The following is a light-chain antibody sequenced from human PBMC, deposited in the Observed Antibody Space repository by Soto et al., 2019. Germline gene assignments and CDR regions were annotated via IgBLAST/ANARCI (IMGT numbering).Light chain of an antibody. J-gene: IGKJ1*01. CDR2: GAS. CDR3: HQYGISTR. V-gene: IGKV3-20*01. Sequence: EIVLTHCPGTLSLSPGERATLSCRASQSVSSSYLAWYQQKPGQAPRLLIYGASSRATGIPDRFSGSGSGTDFTLTISRLEPQDFAVYYCHQYGISTRFAQGT. CDR1: QSVSSSY.